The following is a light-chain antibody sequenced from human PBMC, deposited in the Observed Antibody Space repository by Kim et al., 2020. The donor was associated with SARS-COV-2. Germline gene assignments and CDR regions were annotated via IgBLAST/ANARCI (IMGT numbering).Light chain of an antibody. CDR3: SSYTSSSTLV. Sequence: GQAITISCTGTSSDVGGYNYVSWYQQHPGKAPKLMIYDVSKRPSGVSNRFSGSKSGNTASLTISGLQAEDEADYYGSSYTSSSTLVFGGGTQLTVL. CDR2: DVS. J-gene: IGLJ2*01. V-gene: IGLV2-14*04. CDR1: SSDVGGYNY.